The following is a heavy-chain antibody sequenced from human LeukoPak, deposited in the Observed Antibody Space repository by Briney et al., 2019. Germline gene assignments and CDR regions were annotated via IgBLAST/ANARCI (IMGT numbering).Heavy chain of an antibody. Sequence: SVKVSCKASGGTFSSYAISWVRQAPGQGLEWMGGIIPIFGTANYAQKFQGRVTITTDESTSTAYMELSSLRSEDTAVYYCASYYAGYGDYRGTHNAFDIWGQGTMVTVSS. V-gene: IGHV1-69*05. CDR1: GGTFSSYA. CDR2: IIPIFGTA. J-gene: IGHJ3*02. CDR3: ASYYAGYGDYRGTHNAFDI. D-gene: IGHD4-17*01.